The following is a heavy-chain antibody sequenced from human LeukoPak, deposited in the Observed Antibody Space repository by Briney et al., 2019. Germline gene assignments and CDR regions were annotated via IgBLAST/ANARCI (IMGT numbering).Heavy chain of an antibody. CDR1: GFTVSSSY. CDR3: ARATTSPGTSYGLDY. D-gene: IGHD4-17*01. CDR2: TYSGGTT. V-gene: IGHV3-66*01. J-gene: IGHJ4*02. Sequence: PGGSLRLSCAAAGFTVSSSYMSWVRQAPGEGLEWVSATYSGGTTYYADSVKDRFSVSRDISKNTLSVQMNSLRAEDTAMYYCARATTSPGTSYGLDYWGQGILVTVSS.